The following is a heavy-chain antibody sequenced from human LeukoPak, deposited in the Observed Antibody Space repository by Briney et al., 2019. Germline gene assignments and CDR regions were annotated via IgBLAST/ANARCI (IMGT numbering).Heavy chain of an antibody. CDR3: AKDVINYYDSGSYSYFDY. J-gene: IGHJ4*02. Sequence: GGSLRLSCAASGFTFTTYAMNWVRQAPGKGLEWVSGISGSGGSTYYADSVKGRFTISRDNSKNTLYLQMNSLRAEDTAVYYCAKDVINYYDSGSYSYFDYWGQGTLVTVSS. V-gene: IGHV3-23*01. CDR2: ISGSGGST. D-gene: IGHD3-10*01. CDR1: GFTFTTYA.